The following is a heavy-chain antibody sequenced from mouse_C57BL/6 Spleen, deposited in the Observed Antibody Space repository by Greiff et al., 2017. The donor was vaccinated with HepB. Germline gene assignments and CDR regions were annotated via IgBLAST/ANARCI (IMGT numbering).Heavy chain of an antibody. Sequence: QVQLQQSGAELVRPGTSVKVSCKASGYAFTNYLIEWVKQRPGQGLEWIGVINPGSGGTNYNEKFKGKATLTADKSSSTAYMQLSSLTSEDSAVYFCARGVGGNPYWYFDVWGTGTTVTVSS. CDR1: GYAFTNYL. V-gene: IGHV1-54*01. CDR3: ARGVGGNPYWYFDV. D-gene: IGHD2-1*01. J-gene: IGHJ1*03. CDR2: INPGSGGT.